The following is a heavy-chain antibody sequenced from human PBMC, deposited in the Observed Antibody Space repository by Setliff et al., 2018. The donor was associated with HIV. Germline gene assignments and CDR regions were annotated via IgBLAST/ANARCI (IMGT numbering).Heavy chain of an antibody. CDR3: ARVVSRREDRGTWMKLWLAPYYMDV. CDR2: VSYSGTT. CDR1: GGSITNKY. D-gene: IGHD5-18*01. J-gene: IGHJ6*03. Sequence: SETLSLTCAVSGGSITNKYWSWIRQPPGKGLEWLGYVSYSGTTNYNPSLESRLTISVDTSKNQVSLRLSSVTAADTAVYFCARVVSRREDRGTWMKLWLAPYYMDVWGKGTTVTVSS. V-gene: IGHV4-59*01.